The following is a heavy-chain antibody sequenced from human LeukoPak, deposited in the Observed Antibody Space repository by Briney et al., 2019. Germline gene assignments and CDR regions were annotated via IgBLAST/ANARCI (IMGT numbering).Heavy chain of an antibody. Sequence: PGGSLRLSCAASGFTFSNYAMSWVRQAPGKGLEWVSAISGSGDTTYYADSVKGRFTISRDNSKNTLYLQMNSLRAEDTAVYYCARKGNAFDIWGQGTMVTVSS. CDR3: ARKGNAFDI. V-gene: IGHV3-23*01. CDR2: ISGSGDTT. CDR1: GFTFSNYA. J-gene: IGHJ3*02. D-gene: IGHD3-10*01.